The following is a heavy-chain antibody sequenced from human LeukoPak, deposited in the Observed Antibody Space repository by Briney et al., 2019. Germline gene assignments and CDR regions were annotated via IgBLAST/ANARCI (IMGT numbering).Heavy chain of an antibody. V-gene: IGHV3-7*01. J-gene: IGHJ5*02. Sequence: PGGSLRLSCSAFGFTLSHYWMTWVRQAPGKGLEWVASIKEDGSEKSYVDSVEGRFTISRDNAKNSLYLQMNSLGAEDTAVYYCVRGGSYTFDPWGQGILVTVSS. D-gene: IGHD1-26*01. CDR1: GFTLSHYW. CDR3: VRGGSYTFDP. CDR2: IKEDGSEK.